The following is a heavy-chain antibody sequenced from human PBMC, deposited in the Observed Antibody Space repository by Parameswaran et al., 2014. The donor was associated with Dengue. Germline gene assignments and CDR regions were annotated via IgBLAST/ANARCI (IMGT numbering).Heavy chain of an antibody. CDR2: ISGSGGST. J-gene: IGHJ4*02. D-gene: IGHD1-26*01. V-gene: IGHV3-23*01. Sequence: VRQAPGKGLEWVSAISGSGGSTYYADSVKGRFTISRDNSKNTLYLQMNSLRAEDTAVYYCAKVLWELPSFVFDYWGQGTLVTVSS. CDR3: AKVLWELPSFVFDY.